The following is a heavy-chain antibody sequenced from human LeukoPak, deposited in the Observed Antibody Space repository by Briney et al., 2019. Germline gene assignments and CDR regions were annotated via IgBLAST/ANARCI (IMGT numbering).Heavy chain of an antibody. D-gene: IGHD5-12*01. CDR2: IYYSGST. CDR3: ARDTGYGWFDP. Sequence: PSETLSLTCTVSGGSISSYYWSWLRQPPGKGLEWIGYIYYSGSTNYNPSLKSRVTISVDTSKNQFSLKLSSVTAADTAVYFCARDTGYGWFDPWGQGTLVTVSS. CDR1: GGSISSYY. J-gene: IGHJ5*02. V-gene: IGHV4-59*01.